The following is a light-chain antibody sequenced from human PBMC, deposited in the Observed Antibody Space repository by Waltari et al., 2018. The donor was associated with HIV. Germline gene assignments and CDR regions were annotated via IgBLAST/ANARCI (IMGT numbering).Light chain of an antibody. V-gene: IGLV1-47*01. J-gene: IGLJ2*01. CDR3: ASWDDSVFGPV. Sequence: QSVLTQPPSASGTPGQRVTISCSGGRSNIGGNFVYWYQRLPGTAPKLLIYRIDQRPSGVPVRFSGYRSGTSSSLVISGLRSEDEADYYCASWDDSVFGPVFGGGTKVTVL. CDR2: RID. CDR1: RSNIGGNF.